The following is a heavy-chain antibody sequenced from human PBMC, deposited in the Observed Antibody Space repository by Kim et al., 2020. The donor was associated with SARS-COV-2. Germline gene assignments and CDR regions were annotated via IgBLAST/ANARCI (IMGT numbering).Heavy chain of an antibody. Sequence: ASVKVSCKASGNTFTSTWLHWVRQAPGQGLEWMGLIDLNGGTINFAQKLQGRLNMARDTSTATVYLDLTNLRSEDTAVYFCARGRLDSVHDGGSDYWGQGTLITVSS. CDR1: GNTFTSTW. D-gene: IGHD5-12*01. CDR2: IDLNGGTI. CDR3: ARGRLDSVHDGGSDY. V-gene: IGHV1-46*01. J-gene: IGHJ4*02.